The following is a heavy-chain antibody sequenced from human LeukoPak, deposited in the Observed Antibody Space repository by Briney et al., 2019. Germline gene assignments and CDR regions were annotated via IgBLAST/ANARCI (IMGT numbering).Heavy chain of an antibody. CDR1: GFTFVNAW. J-gene: IGHJ4*02. V-gene: IGHV3-15*01. CDR2: IQGKTNGGTT. D-gene: IGHD2-2*02. CDR3: TTSGEGYCSSTSCYRDY. Sequence: KSGGSLRLSCAASGFTFVNAWMTWVRQAPGKGLEWLGRIQGKTNGGTTDYAAPMRGRITISRDESKNTLYLQMNSLKTEDTAVYYCTTSGEGYCSSTSCYRDYWGQGTLVTVSS.